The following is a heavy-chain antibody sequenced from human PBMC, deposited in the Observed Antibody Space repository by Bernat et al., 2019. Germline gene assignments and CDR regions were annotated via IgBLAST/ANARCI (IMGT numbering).Heavy chain of an antibody. CDR3: ARDEDPPLVPFGFDY. Sequence: QVQLVESGGGVVQPGRSLRLSCAASGFTFSSYGMHWVRQAPGKGLEWVAVIWYDGSNKYYADSVKGRFTISRDNSKNTLYLQMNSLRAEDTAVYYCARDEDPPLVPFGFDYWGQGTLVTVSS. J-gene: IGHJ4*02. V-gene: IGHV3-33*01. CDR1: GFTFSSYG. CDR2: IWYDGSNK. D-gene: IGHD6-13*01.